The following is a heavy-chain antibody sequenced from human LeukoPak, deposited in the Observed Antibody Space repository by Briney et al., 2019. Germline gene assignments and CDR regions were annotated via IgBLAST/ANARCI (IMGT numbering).Heavy chain of an antibody. CDR3: ARRSNYCSGGSCSFDI. CDR2: ITGSGSST. D-gene: IGHD2-15*01. CDR1: GFTFSSYG. J-gene: IGHJ3*02. Sequence: PGGSLRLSCAASGFTFSSYGISWVRQGPRKGLEWVSSITGSGSSTYYADSLKGRFTISRDNSQNTLYLQMNSLRAEDTAVYYCARRSNYCSGGSCSFDIWGQGTMVTVSS. V-gene: IGHV3-23*01.